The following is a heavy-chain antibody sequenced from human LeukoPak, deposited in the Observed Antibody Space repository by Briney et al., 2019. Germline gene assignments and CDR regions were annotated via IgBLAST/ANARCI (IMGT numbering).Heavy chain of an antibody. J-gene: IGHJ4*02. D-gene: IGHD3-10*01. V-gene: IGHV3-23*01. Sequence: GGSLRLSCAASGFTFSSYAMSWVRRAPGKGLEWVSAISGSGGSTYYADSVKGRFTISRDNSKNTLYLQMNSLRAEDTAVYYCAKGGRSGSLMFDYWGQGTLVTVSS. CDR2: ISGSGGST. CDR1: GFTFSSYA. CDR3: AKGGRSGSLMFDY.